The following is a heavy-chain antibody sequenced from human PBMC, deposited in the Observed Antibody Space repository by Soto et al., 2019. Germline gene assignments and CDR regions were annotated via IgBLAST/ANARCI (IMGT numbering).Heavy chain of an antibody. Sequence: SETLSLTCTVSGGSISSGDYYWSWIRQPPGKGLEWIGYIYYSGSTYYNPSLKSRGTISVDTSKNQFSLKLSSVTAADTAVYYCASGLRVEHYGMDVWGQGTTVTVSS. V-gene: IGHV4-30-4*01. CDR1: GGSISSGDYY. J-gene: IGHJ6*02. CDR2: IYYSGST. CDR3: ASGLRVEHYGMDV.